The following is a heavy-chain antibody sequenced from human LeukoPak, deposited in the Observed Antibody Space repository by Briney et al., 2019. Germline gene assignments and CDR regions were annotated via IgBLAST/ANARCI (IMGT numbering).Heavy chain of an antibody. CDR1: GFTFSSYA. V-gene: IGHV3-23*01. CDR3: ANPILPEVVVAVSDAFDI. CDR2: ISGSGGST. J-gene: IGHJ3*02. Sequence: HPGGSLRLSCAASGFTFSSYAMSWVRQAPGKGLEWVSAISGSGGSTYYADSGKGRFTISRDNSKNTLYLQMNSLRAEDTAVYYCANPILPEVVVAVSDAFDIWGQGTMVTVSS. D-gene: IGHD2-15*01.